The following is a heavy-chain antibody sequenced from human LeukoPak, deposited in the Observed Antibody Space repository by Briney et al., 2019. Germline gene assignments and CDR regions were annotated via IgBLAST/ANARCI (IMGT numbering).Heavy chain of an antibody. CDR1: GGSFSGYY. Sequence: SETLSLTCAVYGGSFSGYYWSWIRQPPGKRLEWIGEINHSGSTNYNPSLKSRVTISVDTSKNQFSLKLSSVTAADTAVYYCARYYYDSSGISNWFDPWGQGTLVTVSS. CDR3: ARYYYDSSGISNWFDP. D-gene: IGHD3-22*01. CDR2: INHSGST. V-gene: IGHV4-34*01. J-gene: IGHJ5*02.